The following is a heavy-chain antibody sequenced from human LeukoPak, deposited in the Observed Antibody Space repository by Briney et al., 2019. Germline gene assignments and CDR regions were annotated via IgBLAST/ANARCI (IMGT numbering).Heavy chain of an antibody. CDR2: INTDGSST. CDR1: GFTFSSYW. Sequence: GGSLRLSCAASGFTFSSYWMHWVRQAPGKGLVWVSRINTDGSSTSYADSVKGRFTISRDNAKNTLSLQMNSLRAEDTAVYYCARTYYPISYYFDYWGQGPLVTVSS. J-gene: IGHJ4*02. CDR3: ARTYYPISYYFDY. D-gene: IGHD3-10*01. V-gene: IGHV3-74*01.